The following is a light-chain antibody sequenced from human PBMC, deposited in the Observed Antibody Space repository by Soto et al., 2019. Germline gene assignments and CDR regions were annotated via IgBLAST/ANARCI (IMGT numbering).Light chain of an antibody. CDR2: GAS. CDR3: QQYNYSPTT. CDR1: QSVNSWY. Sequence: EIVLTQSPGTLSLSPGERATLSCRASQSVNSWYLAWYQQKPGQAPRLLIYGASSRATGIPDRFSGSGSGTDFTLTISRLEAENFAVDFWQQYNYSPTTFRPRAKV. J-gene: IGKJ3*01. V-gene: IGKV3-20*01.